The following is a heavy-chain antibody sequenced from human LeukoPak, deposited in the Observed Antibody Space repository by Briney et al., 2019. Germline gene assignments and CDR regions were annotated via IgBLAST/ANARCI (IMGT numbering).Heavy chain of an antibody. Sequence: GGSLRLSCAASEFSFSTTWMHWVRQPPGQGLVWVARITSDGTSTSYAESVKGRFTISRDNSKNTLFLQMNSLRLEDTAVYYCAKVGQYHDFDYWGQGALVTVSS. CDR1: EFSFSTTW. CDR2: ITSDGTST. V-gene: IGHV3-74*03. D-gene: IGHD3-3*01. CDR3: AKVGQYHDFDY. J-gene: IGHJ4*02.